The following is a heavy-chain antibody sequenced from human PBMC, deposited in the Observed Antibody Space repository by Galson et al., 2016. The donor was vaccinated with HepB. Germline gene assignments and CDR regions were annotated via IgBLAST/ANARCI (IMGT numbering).Heavy chain of an antibody. CDR2: TYYRSRWQN. J-gene: IGHJ4*02. CDR3: ARSYLLGRGFGW. V-gene: IGHV6-1*01. CDR1: GDSVFNNNAG. D-gene: IGHD7-27*01. Sequence: CAISGDSVFNNNAGWNWIRQSPSRGLAWLGRTYYRSRWQNDYAESVKNRITINPDTSKNQISLQLNSVTPEDTAVYFCARSYLLGRGFGWWGQGALVTVSS.